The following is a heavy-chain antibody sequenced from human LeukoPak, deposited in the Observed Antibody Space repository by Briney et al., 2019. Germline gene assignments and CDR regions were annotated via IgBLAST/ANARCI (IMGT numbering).Heavy chain of an antibody. Sequence: GGSLRLSCAASGVTFSNYEMNCVRQAPGKGLEWVSYISSSGTTIYYAERRFTISRDNAKNSLYLLMNSLRAEDTAIYYCARGYCRGGSCYGGDYWGPGTLVTVSS. CDR2: ISSSGTTI. CDR3: ARGYCRGGSCYGGDY. D-gene: IGHD2-15*01. J-gene: IGHJ4*02. V-gene: IGHV3-48*03. CDR1: GVTFSNYE.